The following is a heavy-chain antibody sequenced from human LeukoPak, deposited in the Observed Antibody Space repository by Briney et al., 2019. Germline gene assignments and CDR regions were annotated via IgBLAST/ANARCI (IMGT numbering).Heavy chain of an antibody. CDR3: ARDLKRGYSSGRYSWGTGSSNDF. CDR2: ISGSGDST. V-gene: IGHV3-23*01. J-gene: IGHJ4*02. D-gene: IGHD6-19*01. Sequence: GGSLRLSCVASGFTLRSYVMNWVRQTPGKGLEWVSSISGSGDSTFYADSVKGRFSISRDNSKNSLYLQMNSLRADDTAVYYCARDLKRGYSSGRYSWGTGSSNDFWGQGTLVTVSS. CDR1: GFTLRSYV.